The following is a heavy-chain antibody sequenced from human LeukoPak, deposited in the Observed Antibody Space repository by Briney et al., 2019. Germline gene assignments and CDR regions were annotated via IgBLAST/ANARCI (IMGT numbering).Heavy chain of an antibody. Sequence: GGSLRLSCAASGFTFSSYSMNWVSQAPGEGLEWVSYISSNKNTIYYADSVKGRFTISRDYAKNSLFLQMDSLRDEDTAVYYCVGASFGDYRPNWYLDLWGRGTLVTVSS. CDR2: ISSNKNTI. CDR1: GFTFSSYS. CDR3: VGASFGDYRPNWYLDL. D-gene: IGHD4-17*01. V-gene: IGHV3-48*02. J-gene: IGHJ2*01.